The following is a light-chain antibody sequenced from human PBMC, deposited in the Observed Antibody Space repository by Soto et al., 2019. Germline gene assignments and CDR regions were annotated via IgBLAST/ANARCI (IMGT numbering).Light chain of an antibody. J-gene: IGKJ4*01. CDR1: QSIGRF. CDR2: VAS. V-gene: IGKV1-39*01. Sequence: DIQMTQSPSSLSASVGDRVTITCRASQSIGRFLNWYQQKPGRAPNVLINVASTLRSGVPSRFSGSGSGTDFNLTINSLQPEDFATYFCQQSFTIPLTFGGGTKVDI. CDR3: QQSFTIPLT.